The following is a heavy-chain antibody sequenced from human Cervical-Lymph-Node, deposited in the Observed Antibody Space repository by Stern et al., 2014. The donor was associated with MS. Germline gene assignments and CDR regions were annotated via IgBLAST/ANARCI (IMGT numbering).Heavy chain of an antibody. CDR2: INPIFDTT. Sequence: VQLVESGAEVKKPGSSVKVSCQASGGTFSNYGINWVRQAPGQGPEWMGGINPIFDTTTSAQKFQGRLTITADESTNTAYMDLTNLRSEDTAVYFCARETHWNYDRFYYYAMDVWGQGTTVTVSS. D-gene: IGHD1-7*01. J-gene: IGHJ6*02. V-gene: IGHV1-69*01. CDR1: GGTFSNYG. CDR3: ARETHWNYDRFYYYAMDV.